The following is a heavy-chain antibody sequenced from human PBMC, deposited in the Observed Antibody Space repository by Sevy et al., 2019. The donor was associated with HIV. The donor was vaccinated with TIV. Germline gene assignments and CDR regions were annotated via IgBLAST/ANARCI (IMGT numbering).Heavy chain of an antibody. Sequence: SETLSLTCTVSGASISSSGYYWGWIRQPPGKGLDWIASINYSGSTFYNPSLRSRVTISVDMSNNQFALRLTSVTAADTAVYYCARARRPETNYFCMDVWGKGTTVTVSS. V-gene: IGHV4-39*06. CDR3: ARARRPETNYFCMDV. CDR2: INYSGST. D-gene: IGHD3-3*01. J-gene: IGHJ6*03. CDR1: GASISSSGYY.